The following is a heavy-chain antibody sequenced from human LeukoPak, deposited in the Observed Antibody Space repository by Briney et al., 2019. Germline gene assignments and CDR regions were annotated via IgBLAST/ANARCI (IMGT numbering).Heavy chain of an antibody. V-gene: IGHV5-51*01. CDR2: IYPGDSDT. J-gene: IGHJ4*02. Sequence: GESLKISCKGSGYSFTPYWIAWVRQVPGRALEWMGIIYPGDSDTRYSPSFQGQVTFSADKSINTAYLQWSSLKASDTAIFYCARVVNLSFDYWGQGTLVTASS. CDR3: ARVVNLSFDY. CDR1: GYSFTPYW. D-gene: IGHD2-15*01.